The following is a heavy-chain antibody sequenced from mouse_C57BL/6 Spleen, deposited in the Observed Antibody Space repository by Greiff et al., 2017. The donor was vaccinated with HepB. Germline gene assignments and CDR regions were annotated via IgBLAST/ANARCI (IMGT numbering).Heavy chain of an antibody. Sequence: VKVVESGPGLVQPSQSLSITCTVSGFSLTSYGVHWVRQSPGKGLEWLGVIWSGGSTDYNAAFISRLSISKDNSKSQVFFKMNSLQADDTAIYYCARGEKRYFDVWGTGTTVTVSS. V-gene: IGHV2-2*01. J-gene: IGHJ1*03. CDR2: IWSGGST. CDR1: GFSLTSYG. CDR3: ARGEKRYFDV.